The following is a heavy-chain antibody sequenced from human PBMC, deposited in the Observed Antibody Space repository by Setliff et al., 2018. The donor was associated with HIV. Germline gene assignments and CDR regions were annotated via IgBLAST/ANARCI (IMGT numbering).Heavy chain of an antibody. V-gene: IGHV3-7*01. J-gene: IGHJ3*02. Sequence: GGSLRLSCAASGFTFSSYWMSWVRQAPGKGLEWVANIKQDGSEKYYADSVRGRFTVSRDNAKNSLYLQMISLRVEDTAIYYCASFPTITASQDVFDIWGHGTMVTVSS. CDR2: IKQDGSEK. CDR3: ASFPTITASQDVFDI. CDR1: GFTFSSYW. D-gene: IGHD4-4*01.